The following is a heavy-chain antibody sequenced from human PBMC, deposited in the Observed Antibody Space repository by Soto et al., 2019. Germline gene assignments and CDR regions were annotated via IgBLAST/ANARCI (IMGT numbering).Heavy chain of an antibody. J-gene: IGHJ6*02. CDR1: GGSISSYY. Sequence: QVQLQESGPGLVKPSETLSLTCTVSGGSISSYYWSWIRQPPGKGLEWIGYIYYSGSTNYNPSLKMRVTISVDTDNDQFALKLSSVTSADTAVYYCARGDPVLWVGAEVDYGMDGWGQGTTVTVSS. CDR3: ARGDPVLWVGAEVDYGMDG. D-gene: IGHD3-10*01. V-gene: IGHV4-59*01. CDR2: IYYSGST.